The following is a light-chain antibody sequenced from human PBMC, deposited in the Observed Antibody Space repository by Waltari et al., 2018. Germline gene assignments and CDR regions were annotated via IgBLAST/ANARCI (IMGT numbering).Light chain of an antibody. J-gene: IGLJ3*02. CDR3: GTCDSSLNARG. CDR1: SSNIGNTH. CDR2: EYN. Sequence: QSVLTQPPSVSAAPGQKVTISCSGSSSNIGNTHVSWYQQLPGTAPRLLIYEYNKLHQEIPVSFPVLKPGTSFMLGITGLQTGDEADYYCGTCDSSLNARGFGGGTKLTVL. V-gene: IGLV1-51*01.